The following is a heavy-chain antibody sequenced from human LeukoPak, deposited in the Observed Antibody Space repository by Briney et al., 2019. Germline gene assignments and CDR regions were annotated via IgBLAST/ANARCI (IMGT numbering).Heavy chain of an antibody. J-gene: IGHJ4*02. CDR3: ASRLILYSSSWYED. D-gene: IGHD6-13*01. Sequence: GASVKVSCKASGYTFTGYYMHWVRQAPGQGLEWMGWINPNSGGTNYAQKFQGRVTMTRDTSISTAYMELSRLRSDDTAVYYCASRLILYSSSWYEDWGQGTLVTVSS. CDR1: GYTFTGYY. V-gene: IGHV1-2*02. CDR2: INPNSGGT.